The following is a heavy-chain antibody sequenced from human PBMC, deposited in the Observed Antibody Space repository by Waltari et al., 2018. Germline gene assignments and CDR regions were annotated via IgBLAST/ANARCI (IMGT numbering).Heavy chain of an antibody. Sequence: QVQLVQSGAEVKKPGASVKVSCKASGYTFTAYYMHWVRQAPGQGLEWMGRINPNSGGTNYAQKFQGRVTMTRDTSISTAYIELSRLRSDDTAVYYCARCIAAANPYYYYGMDVWGQGTTVTVSS. D-gene: IGHD6-13*01. CDR2: INPNSGGT. CDR3: ARCIAAANPYYYYGMDV. J-gene: IGHJ6*02. CDR1: GYTFTAYY. V-gene: IGHV1-2*06.